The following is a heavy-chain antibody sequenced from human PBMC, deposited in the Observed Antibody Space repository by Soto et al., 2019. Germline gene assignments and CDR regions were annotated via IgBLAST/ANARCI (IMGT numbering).Heavy chain of an antibody. V-gene: IGHV4-34*01. Sequence: QVQLQQWGAGLLKPSETLSLTCAVYGGSFSGYYWSWIRQPPGKGLEWIGEINHSESTNYNPSLKRRVTISVDTSKNQFSLMLTSVTAADTAVYYCARKGTRATSYWGQGTLVTVSS. J-gene: IGHJ4*02. CDR3: ARKGTRATSY. CDR1: GGSFSGYY. CDR2: INHSEST.